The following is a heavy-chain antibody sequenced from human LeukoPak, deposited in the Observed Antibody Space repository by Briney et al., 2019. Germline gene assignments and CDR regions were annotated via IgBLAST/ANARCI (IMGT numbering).Heavy chain of an antibody. Sequence: SETLSLTCAVYGGSFSGYYWSWIRQPPGKGLEWIGEINHSGSTNYNPSLKSRVTISVDTSKNQFSLKLSSVTAADTAVYYCAREASPYVGGSGSQKEAFWFDPWGQGTLVTASS. V-gene: IGHV4-34*01. CDR3: AREASPYVGGSGSQKEAFWFDP. J-gene: IGHJ5*02. CDR2: INHSGST. CDR1: GGSFSGYY. D-gene: IGHD3-10*01.